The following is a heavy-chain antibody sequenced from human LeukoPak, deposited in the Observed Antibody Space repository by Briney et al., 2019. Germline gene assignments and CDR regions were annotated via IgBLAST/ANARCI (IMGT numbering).Heavy chain of an antibody. CDR2: IIPIFGTA. V-gene: IGHV1-69*13. Sequence: ASVKVSCKASGGTFSSYATSWVRQAPGQGLEWMGGIIPIFGTANYAQKFQGRVTITADESTSTAYMELSSLRSEDTAVYYCARVGQQWLANYYYYGMDVWGQGTTVTVSS. CDR1: GGTFSSYA. CDR3: ARVGQQWLANYYYYGMDV. J-gene: IGHJ6*02. D-gene: IGHD6-19*01.